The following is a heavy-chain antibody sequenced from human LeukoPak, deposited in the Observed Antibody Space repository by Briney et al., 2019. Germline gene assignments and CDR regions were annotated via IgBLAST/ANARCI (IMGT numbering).Heavy chain of an antibody. Sequence: SETLSLTCTVSGGSISSGGYYWSWIRQHPGKGLEWIGYIYHSGSTYYNPSLKSRVTISVDTSKNQFSLKLSSVTAADTAVYYCARGRYPQPGIAVAGTLLDWGQGTLVTVSS. D-gene: IGHD6-19*01. CDR3: ARGRYPQPGIAVAGTLLD. CDR2: IYHSGST. J-gene: IGHJ4*02. V-gene: IGHV4-31*03. CDR1: GGSISSGGYY.